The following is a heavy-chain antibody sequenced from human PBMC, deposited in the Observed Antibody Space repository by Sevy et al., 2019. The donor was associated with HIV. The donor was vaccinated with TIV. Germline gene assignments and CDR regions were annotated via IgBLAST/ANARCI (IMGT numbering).Heavy chain of an antibody. V-gene: IGHV4-31*03. CDR1: GGSISSGGYY. CDR3: ASGITMVRGLGVYYYYMDV. Sequence: SETLSLTCTVSGGSISSGGYYWSWIRQHPGKGLEWIGYIYYSWSTYYNPSLKSRVTISVDTSKNQFSLKLSSVTAADTAVYYCASGITMVRGLGVYYYYMDVWGKGTTVTVSS. D-gene: IGHD3-10*01. CDR2: IYYSWST. J-gene: IGHJ6*03.